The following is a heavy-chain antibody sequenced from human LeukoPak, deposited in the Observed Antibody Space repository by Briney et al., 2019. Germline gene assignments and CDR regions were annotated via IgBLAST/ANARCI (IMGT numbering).Heavy chain of an antibody. CDR1: GGSISSGGYS. CDR3: ARDSGSGSYYPY. V-gene: IGHV4-30-2*01. Sequence: SQTLSLTCTVSGGSISSGGYSWSWIRRPPGKGLECIGYIYHSGSTYYNPSLKSRVTISVDKSKNQFSLKLTSVTAADTAVYYCARDSGSGSYYPYWGQGTLVTVSS. D-gene: IGHD1-26*01. J-gene: IGHJ4*02. CDR2: IYHSGST.